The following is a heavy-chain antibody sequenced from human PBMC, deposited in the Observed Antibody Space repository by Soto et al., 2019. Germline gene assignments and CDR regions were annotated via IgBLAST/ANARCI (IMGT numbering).Heavy chain of an antibody. CDR3: AREGTIGGLRSPKRD. CDR2: IIPIFGTA. CDR1: GGTFSSYA. J-gene: IGHJ3*01. D-gene: IGHD3-9*01. V-gene: IGHV1-69*01. Sequence: QVQLVQSGAEVKKPGSSVKVSCKASGGTFSSYAISWVRQAPGQGLEWMGGIIPIFGTANYAQKFQGRVTITADESTSSAYMELSSLRSEDTAVYYCAREGTIGGLRSPKRDWGQGTMVTVSS.